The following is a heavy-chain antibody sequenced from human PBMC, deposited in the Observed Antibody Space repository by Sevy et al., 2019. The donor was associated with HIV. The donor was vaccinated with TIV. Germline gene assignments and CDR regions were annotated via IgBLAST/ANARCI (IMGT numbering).Heavy chain of an antibody. D-gene: IGHD1-26*01. Sequence: GGSLRLSCAASGFTFSSYWMHWVRQVPGKGLVWVSRIKSNGSSTSYADSVKGRFTISRDNAKNTLYLQMNSLRAEDTAGYYCARDRSGSYHVSDNWFDPWGQGTLVTVSS. J-gene: IGHJ5*02. CDR1: GFTFSSYW. V-gene: IGHV3-74*01. CDR3: ARDRSGSYHVSDNWFDP. CDR2: IKSNGSST.